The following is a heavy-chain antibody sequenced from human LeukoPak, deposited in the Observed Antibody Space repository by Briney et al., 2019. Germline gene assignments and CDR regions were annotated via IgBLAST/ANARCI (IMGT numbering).Heavy chain of an antibody. CDR1: GGPISSGGYY. D-gene: IGHD5-24*01. CDR2: VYTSGST. J-gene: IGHJ3*02. V-gene: IGHV4-61*02. Sequence: SQTLSLTCTVSGGPISSGGYYWSWIRQPAGKGLEWIGRVYTSGSTDYSPSLKSRVTISVDTSKNQFSLKLSSVTAADTAVYYCAREQYNPSMATGAFDIWCQGTMVTVSS. CDR3: AREQYNPSMATGAFDI.